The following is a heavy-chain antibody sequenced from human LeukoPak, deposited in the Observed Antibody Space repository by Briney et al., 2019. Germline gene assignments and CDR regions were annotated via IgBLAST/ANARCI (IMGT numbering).Heavy chain of an antibody. CDR2: ISSSSSYT. D-gene: IGHD5-24*01. CDR1: GFTFSDYY. J-gene: IGHJ4*02. Sequence: GGSLRLSCAASGFTFSDYYMSWIRQAPGKGLEWVSYISSSSSYTNYADSVKGRFTISRDNAKSSLYLQMNSLRAEDTAVYYCASCRDGYNLNYWGQGTLVTVSS. CDR3: ASCRDGYNLNY. V-gene: IGHV3-11*03.